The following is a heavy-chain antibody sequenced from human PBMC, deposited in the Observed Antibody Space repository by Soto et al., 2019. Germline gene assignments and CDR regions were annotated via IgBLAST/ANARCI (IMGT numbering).Heavy chain of an antibody. J-gene: IGHJ4*02. CDR2: ISAYNGNP. Sequence: VASVKVSCKASGYTFTSYVISWVRHAPGQGLEWSGGISAYNGNPNYAQKLQGRVTMTTDPSTSTAYMELRSLRSDDTAVYYCARDLYGMFDYWGQGTLVTVSS. CDR1: GYTFTSYV. CDR3: ARDLYGMFDY. D-gene: IGHD4-17*01. V-gene: IGHV1-18*04.